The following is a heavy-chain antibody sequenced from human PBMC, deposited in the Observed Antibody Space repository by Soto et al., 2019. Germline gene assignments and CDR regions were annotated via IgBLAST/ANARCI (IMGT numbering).Heavy chain of an antibody. Sequence: LRLSCAASGLTFSSYAMHWVRQAPGKGLEWVAVISYDGSNKYYADSVKGRFTISRDNSKNTLYLQMNSLRAEDTAVYYCARDRWSGSYLFDYWGQGTLVTVSS. CDR3: ARDRWSGSYLFDY. CDR2: ISYDGSNK. J-gene: IGHJ4*02. CDR1: GLTFSSYA. D-gene: IGHD1-26*01. V-gene: IGHV3-30-3*01.